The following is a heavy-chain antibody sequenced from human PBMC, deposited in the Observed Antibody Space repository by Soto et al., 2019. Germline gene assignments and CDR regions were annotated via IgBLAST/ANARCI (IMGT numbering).Heavy chain of an antibody. CDR2: IYHSGST. J-gene: IGHJ4*02. CDR1: GGSISSGGYS. D-gene: IGHD6-13*01. CDR3: ASSHAGAHITAAVH. Sequence: QLQLQESGSGRVKPSQTLSLTCAVSGGSISSGGYSWNWIRQPPGKGLEWIGYIYHSGSTYYNPSLKSRVTISVDRSKNQFSLKLSSVTAADTAVYYCASSHAGAHITAAVHWGQGTLVTVSS. V-gene: IGHV4-30-2*01.